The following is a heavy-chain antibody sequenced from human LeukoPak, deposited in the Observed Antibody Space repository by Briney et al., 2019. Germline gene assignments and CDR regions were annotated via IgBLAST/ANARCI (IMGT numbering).Heavy chain of an antibody. CDR3: ARHGCSTTSCYTIAF. J-gene: IGHJ4*02. Sequence: PSETLSLTCTVSGGSIRGSVYYWGWIRQPPGRGLEWIASIYYSGSTYYNPSLKSRVTISEDSSKNQFSLKLTSVTAADTAVYYCARHGCSTTSCYTIAFWGQGALVTVSS. CDR2: IYYSGST. CDR1: GGSIRGSVYY. D-gene: IGHD2-2*02. V-gene: IGHV4-39*01.